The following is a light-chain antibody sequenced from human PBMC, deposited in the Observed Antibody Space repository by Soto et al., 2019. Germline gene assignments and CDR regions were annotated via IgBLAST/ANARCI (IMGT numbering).Light chain of an antibody. CDR1: QSVSSRY. CDR2: GAS. Sequence: EIVLPQSPGTLSLSPGERATLSCRASQSVSSRYLAWYQQTPGQAPRLLIYGASSRATGIPDRFSGSGSGTDFTLTISRLEPEDFAVYYCHLYGSSPPRTFGQGTELEI. CDR3: HLYGSSPPRT. J-gene: IGKJ2*01. V-gene: IGKV3-20*01.